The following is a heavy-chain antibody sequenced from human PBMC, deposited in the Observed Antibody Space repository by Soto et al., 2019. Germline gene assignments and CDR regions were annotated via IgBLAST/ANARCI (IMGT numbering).Heavy chain of an antibody. CDR2: SRNKANGHTT. CDR3: ASWATVNDFFDI. Sequence: EVQLVESGGGLVQPGGSLRLSCAASGFIFSDYYMDWVRQAPGKGLEWVGRSRNKANGHTTEYGASAIGRFTILRDHSNNSVYLQMNSLKVDATAVYYCASWATVNDFFDIWGQGTMVTVS. CDR1: GFIFSDYY. J-gene: IGHJ3*02. D-gene: IGHD3-3*01. V-gene: IGHV3-72*01.